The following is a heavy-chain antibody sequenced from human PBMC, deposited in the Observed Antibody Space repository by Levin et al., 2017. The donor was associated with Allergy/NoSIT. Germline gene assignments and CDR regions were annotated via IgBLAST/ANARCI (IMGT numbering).Heavy chain of an antibody. Sequence: SGGSLRLSCAASGFTFSDYSMCWVRQAPGRGLEWVSCITSSSGHTYYADSVKGRFPIARDNAKNSLFLQMNSLRAEDTAVYYCARGTGDQPYNWFDPWGQGILVTVSS. V-gene: IGHV3-21*01. J-gene: IGHJ5*02. CDR3: ARGTGDQPYNWFDP. CDR2: ITSSSGHT. CDR1: GFTFSDYS. D-gene: IGHD4-17*01.